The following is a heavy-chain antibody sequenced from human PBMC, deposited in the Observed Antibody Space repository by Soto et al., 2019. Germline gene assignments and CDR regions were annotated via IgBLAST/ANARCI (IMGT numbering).Heavy chain of an antibody. CDR3: ARGRVIMPLTVGPPTFGY. J-gene: IGHJ4*02. Sequence: PSETLSLTCTVSGGSISSYYWSWIRQPPGKGLEWIGEINYSGSTNYNPSLKSRVTISVDTSKNQFSLKLSSVTAADTAVYYCARGRVIMPLTVGPPTFGYWGQGTLVTVSS. D-gene: IGHD2-21*01. CDR1: GGSISSYY. V-gene: IGHV4-59*12. CDR2: INYSGST.